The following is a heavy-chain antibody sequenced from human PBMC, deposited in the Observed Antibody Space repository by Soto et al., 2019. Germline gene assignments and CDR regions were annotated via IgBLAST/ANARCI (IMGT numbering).Heavy chain of an antibody. CDR2: IDGSGYT. Sequence: SESLSLTGTVSGGSISTGGYYWSRIRQYPGKGLEWLGYIDGSGYTFYNPSLQSRLTLSMDTSKNQFSLKLSSATAADTAVYFCARKQAGFFYGIDYWGQGTLVTVSS. CDR1: GGSISTGGYY. CDR3: ARKQAGFFYGIDY. D-gene: IGHD3-3*01. V-gene: IGHV4-31*03. J-gene: IGHJ4*02.